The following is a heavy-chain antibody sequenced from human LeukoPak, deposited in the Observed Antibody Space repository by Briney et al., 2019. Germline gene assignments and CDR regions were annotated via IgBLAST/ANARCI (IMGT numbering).Heavy chain of an antibody. J-gene: IGHJ4*02. Sequence: PGRSLRLSCAASGFTFSSYGMHWVRQAPGKGLEWVAVISYDGSNKYYADSVKGRFTISRDNSKNTLYLQMNSLRAEDTAVYYCAKDGILGIAAAGTEYYFDYWGQGTLVTVSS. CDR3: AKDGILGIAAAGTEYYFDY. D-gene: IGHD6-13*01. CDR2: ISYDGSNK. V-gene: IGHV3-30*18. CDR1: GFTFSSYG.